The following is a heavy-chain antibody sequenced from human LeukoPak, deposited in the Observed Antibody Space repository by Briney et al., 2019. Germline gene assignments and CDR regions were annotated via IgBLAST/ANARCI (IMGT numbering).Heavy chain of an antibody. Sequence: SETLSLTCTVSGGSISSYYWSWIRQPPGKGLEWIGYIYSSGSTNYNPSLKSRVTISVDTSKSQFSLKLSSVTAADTAVYYCARGGYDILTGFWNWFDPWGQGTLVTVSS. J-gene: IGHJ5*02. CDR3: ARGGYDILTGFWNWFDP. CDR1: GGSISSYY. CDR2: IYSSGST. V-gene: IGHV4-59*01. D-gene: IGHD3-9*01.